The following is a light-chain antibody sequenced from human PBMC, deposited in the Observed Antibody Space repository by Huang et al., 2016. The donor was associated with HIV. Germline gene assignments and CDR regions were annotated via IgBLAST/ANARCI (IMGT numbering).Light chain of an antibody. CDR2: GAS. CDR1: QSISSTF. J-gene: IGKJ2*01. V-gene: IGKV3-20*01. Sequence: EIVLTQSPGTLSLSPGERATLSCRASQSISSTFLAWYQQKPGQAPRILIYGASSRATGIPDRFGGSGSGTDFTLTISRLEPEDFAVYYCQQYGSSPPYTFGQGTKLEIK. CDR3: QQYGSSPPYT.